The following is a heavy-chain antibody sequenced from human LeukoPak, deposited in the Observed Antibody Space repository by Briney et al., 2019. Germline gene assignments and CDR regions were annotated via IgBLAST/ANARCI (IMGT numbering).Heavy chain of an antibody. J-gene: IGHJ4*02. CDR1: GYTFTACY. CDR2: INPNSGGT. D-gene: IGHD3-22*01. V-gene: IGHV1-2*04. Sequence: GASVKVSCKTPGYTFTACYIHWVRQAPGQGLEWMGWINPNSGGTKYSQKFQGWVTMTRDTSISTTYMQLIGLTSDDTAVYYCARGYYDSGGPRLDFWGQGTLVTVSS. CDR3: ARGYYDSGGPRLDF.